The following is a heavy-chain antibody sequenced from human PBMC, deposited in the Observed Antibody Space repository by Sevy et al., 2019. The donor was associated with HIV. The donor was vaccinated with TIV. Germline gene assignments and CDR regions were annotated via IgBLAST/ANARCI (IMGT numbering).Heavy chain of an antibody. J-gene: IGHJ4*02. CDR2: SSSRSSHI. V-gene: IGHV3-21*06. Sequence: GGSLRLSCAASGFTFSTYSMNWVRQAPGKGLEWVSSSSSRSSHIYYADSVKGRFTVSRDNAKNSVYLQMNSLRAEDTAMYYCTRARGGVAASGDYWGQGTLVTVSS. CDR3: TRARGGVAASGDY. D-gene: IGHD6-13*01. CDR1: GFTFSTYS.